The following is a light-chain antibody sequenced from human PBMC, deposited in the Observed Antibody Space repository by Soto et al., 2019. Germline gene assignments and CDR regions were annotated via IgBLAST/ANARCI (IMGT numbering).Light chain of an antibody. CDR3: QQSFSTLVT. CDR2: AAS. Sequence: DIQMTQSPSSLSASVGARVPITCRASQSISRYLNWYQQKPGKAPKLLIYAASSLQSGVPSRFSGSGSGTDFTLTISSLQPEDFATYYCQQSFSTLVTFGGGTRWIS. V-gene: IGKV1-39*01. J-gene: IGKJ4*01. CDR1: QSISRY.